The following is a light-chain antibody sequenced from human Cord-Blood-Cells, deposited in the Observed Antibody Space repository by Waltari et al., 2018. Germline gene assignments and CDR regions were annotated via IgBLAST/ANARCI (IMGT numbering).Light chain of an antibody. V-gene: IGKV3-20*01. J-gene: IGKJ2*03. CDR3: QQYGSSPLYS. Sequence: EIVLTQSPGTLSLSPGERATLPCRASQSVSSSYLYWYQQKPGQAPRLLIYGASSRATGIPDRFSGSGSGTDFTLTISRLEPEDFAVYYCQQYGSSPLYSFGQGTKLEIK. CDR2: GAS. CDR1: QSVSSSY.